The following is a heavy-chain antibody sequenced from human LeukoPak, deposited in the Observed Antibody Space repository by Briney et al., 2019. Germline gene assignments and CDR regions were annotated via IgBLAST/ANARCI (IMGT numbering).Heavy chain of an antibody. CDR1: GFTFSGYS. CDR3: ARGRHYYDSSGLDY. Sequence: QPGGSLRLSCAASGFTFSGYSMNWVRQAPGKGLEWVSYISSSSSTIYYADSVKGRFTISRDNAKNSLYLQMNSLRAEDTAVYYCARGRHYYDSSGLDYWGQGTLVTVSS. D-gene: IGHD3-22*01. CDR2: ISSSSSTI. J-gene: IGHJ4*02. V-gene: IGHV3-48*04.